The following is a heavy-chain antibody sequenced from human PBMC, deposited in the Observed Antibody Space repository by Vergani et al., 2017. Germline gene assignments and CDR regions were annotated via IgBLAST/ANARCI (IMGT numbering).Heavy chain of an antibody. V-gene: IGHV4-38-2*01. CDR1: GYSITSGYY. Sequence: QVQLLESGPGLLKPSETLSFTCSVSGYSITSGYYWGWIRQPPGRGLEWIGSIYHTGSAYYNPSLKSRVTVSVDTSMNQVSLKLNSVTAADTAVYYGVRTVALWFGETKDGGWFDPWGQGTLVTVTS. CDR3: VRTVALWFGETKDGGWFDP. J-gene: IGHJ5*02. CDR2: IYHTGSA. D-gene: IGHD3-10*01.